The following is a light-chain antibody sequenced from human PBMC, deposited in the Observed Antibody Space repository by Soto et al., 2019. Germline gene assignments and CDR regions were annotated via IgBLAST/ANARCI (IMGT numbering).Light chain of an antibody. CDR2: EGS. Sequence: QSALTQPASVSGSPGQSITISCTGTSSDVGSYNLVSWYQQHPGKAPKLMIYEGSKRPSGVSNRFSGSKSGNTASLPIPGLQAEDVADYYCCSYAGSSTVVFPGGTKVTAL. CDR1: SSDVGSYNL. V-gene: IGLV2-23*01. CDR3: CSYAGSSTVV. J-gene: IGLJ2*01.